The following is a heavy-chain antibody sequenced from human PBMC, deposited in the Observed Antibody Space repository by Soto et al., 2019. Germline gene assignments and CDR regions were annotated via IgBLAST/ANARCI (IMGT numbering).Heavy chain of an antibody. CDR1: GASISSTHW. CDR2: IYHTGTT. CDR3: ATLPPRIVVVMTDLPT. J-gene: IGHJ5*02. D-gene: IGHD2-15*01. V-gene: IGHV4-4*02. Sequence: QLRESGPGLVKPSGTLSLTCFVSGASISSTHWWSWVRQTPGKRLEWIGQIYHTGTTSYNPSLKNRVTISLDKSNNQFSLRLTSMTAADTAVYYCATLPPRIVVVMTDLPTWGQGTLVTVSS.